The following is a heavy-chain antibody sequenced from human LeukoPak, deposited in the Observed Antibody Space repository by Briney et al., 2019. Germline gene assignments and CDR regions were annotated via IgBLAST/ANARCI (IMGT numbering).Heavy chain of an antibody. J-gene: IGHJ3*02. CDR2: ISSSSSYT. Sequence: GGSLRLSCAASGFTFSDYYMSWIRQAPGKGLEWVSYISSSSSYTNYADSVKGRFTISRDNAKNSLYLRMNSLRAEDTAVYYCAREGILTANDAFDIWGQGTMVTVSS. D-gene: IGHD3-9*01. CDR3: AREGILTANDAFDI. CDR1: GFTFSDYY. V-gene: IGHV3-11*06.